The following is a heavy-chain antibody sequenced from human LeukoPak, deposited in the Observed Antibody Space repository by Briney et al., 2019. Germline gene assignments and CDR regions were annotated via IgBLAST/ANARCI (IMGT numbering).Heavy chain of an antibody. D-gene: IGHD2-15*01. Sequence: SETLSLTCTVSGGSISSSSYYWSWIRQPAGKGLEWIGRIYVTESTTYNPSLKSRVTISIDTSKNQFSLKLTSVTAADTAVYYCARVACSGGSCYFDYWGQGTLVTVSS. CDR2: IYVTEST. CDR3: ARVACSGGSCYFDY. J-gene: IGHJ4*02. CDR1: GGSISSSSYY. V-gene: IGHV4-61*10.